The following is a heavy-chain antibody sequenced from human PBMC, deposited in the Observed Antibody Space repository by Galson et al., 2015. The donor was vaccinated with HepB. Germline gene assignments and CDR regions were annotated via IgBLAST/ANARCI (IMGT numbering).Heavy chain of an antibody. D-gene: IGHD3-22*01. V-gene: IGHV3-33*06. CDR2: IWYDGRDQ. Sequence: SLRLSCATSGFIFRNYGMHWVRQAPGKGLEWVAVIWYDGRDQKYADSVRGRFTISRDNSRNTLYLRMSSLRVEDTALYYCAKLDSSGCSWGQGTLVTVSS. CDR3: AKLDSSGCS. CDR1: GFIFRNYG. J-gene: IGHJ4*02.